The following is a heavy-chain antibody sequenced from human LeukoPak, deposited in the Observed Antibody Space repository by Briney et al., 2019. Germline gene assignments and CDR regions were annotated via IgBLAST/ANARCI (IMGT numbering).Heavy chain of an antibody. J-gene: IGHJ4*02. CDR1: GYTFISYG. Sequence: ASVNVSCKASGYTFISYGISWVRQAPGQGLEWMGWISAYNGNTNYAQKLQGRVTMTTDRSTSTAYMDLGSLRSDDTAVYYCARDLPYGSSDRTPFDYWGQGTLVTVSS. V-gene: IGHV1-18*01. CDR3: ARDLPYGSSDRTPFDY. CDR2: ISAYNGNT. D-gene: IGHD6-6*01.